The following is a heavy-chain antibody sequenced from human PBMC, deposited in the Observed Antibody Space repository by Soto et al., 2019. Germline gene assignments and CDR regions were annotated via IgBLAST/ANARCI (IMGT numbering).Heavy chain of an antibody. CDR2: IYYSGST. Sequence: SETLSLTCTVSGGSISSSSYYWGWIRQPPGKGLEWIGSIYYSGSTYYNPSLKSRVTISVDTSKNQFSLKLSSVTAADTAVYYCARHRRIRLWGPASYYYGMDVWGQGTTVTVSS. CDR3: ARHRRIRLWGPASYYYGMDV. J-gene: IGHJ6*02. V-gene: IGHV4-39*01. CDR1: GGSISSSSYY. D-gene: IGHD5-18*01.